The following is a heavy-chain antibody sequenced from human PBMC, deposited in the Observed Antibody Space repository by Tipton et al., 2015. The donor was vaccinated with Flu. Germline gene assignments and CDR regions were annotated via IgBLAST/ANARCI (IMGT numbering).Heavy chain of an antibody. V-gene: IGHV3-7*01. J-gene: IGHJ5*02. CDR2: INQDGSEE. D-gene: IGHD3-16*01. CDR1: GFPFSEFW. CDR3: ARFAGGP. Sequence: SLRLSCAASGFPFSEFWMHWVRQAPGKGLEWVAHINQDGSEESYVESVKGRFTISRDNARNPLYLQMNSLRAEDTAVYHCARFAGGPWGQGTLVTVSS.